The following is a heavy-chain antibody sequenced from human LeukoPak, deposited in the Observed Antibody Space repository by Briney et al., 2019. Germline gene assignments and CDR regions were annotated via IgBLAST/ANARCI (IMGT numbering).Heavy chain of an antibody. CDR3: AKLGVVIRVILVGFHKEAYYFDS. J-gene: IGHJ4*02. D-gene: IGHD3-22*01. CDR2: ISDSAGGT. CDR1: GITLSNYG. Sequence: GGSLRLSCAVSGITLSNYGMSWVRQAPGKGLEWVAGISDSAGGTNYADSVKGRFTIFRDNPKNTLYLQMNSLRVEDTAVYFCAKLGVVIRVILVGFHKEAYYFDSWGQGALVTVSS. V-gene: IGHV3-23*01.